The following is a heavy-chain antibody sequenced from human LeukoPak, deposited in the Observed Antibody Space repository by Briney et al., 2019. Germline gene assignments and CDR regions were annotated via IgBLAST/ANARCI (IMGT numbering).Heavy chain of an antibody. V-gene: IGHV4-38-2*02. CDR3: ARDSYQPLLFDY. CDR1: GYSISSGYY. D-gene: IGHD2-2*01. Sequence: PSETLSLTCTVSGYSISSGYYWGWIRQPPGKGLEWIGSIYHSGSTYYNPSLKSRVTISVDTSKNQFSLKLSSVTAADTAVYYCARDSYQPLLFDYWGQGTLVTVSS. CDR2: IYHSGST. J-gene: IGHJ4*02.